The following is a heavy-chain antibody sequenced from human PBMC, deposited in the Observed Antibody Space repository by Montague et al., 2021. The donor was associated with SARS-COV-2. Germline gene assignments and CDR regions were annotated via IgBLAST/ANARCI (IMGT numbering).Heavy chain of an antibody. CDR2: ISWNSDTI. CDR1: GFTFNDYA. J-gene: IGHJ6*03. V-gene: IGHV3-9*01. D-gene: IGHD6-25*01. CDR3: AKGSGYFLNYYYMDV. Sequence: SLSLSWATSGFTFNDYAMHWVRQAPGKGLEWVSGISWNSDTINYADSVKGRFTISRDNAENSLYLQMNSLRAEDTAFYYCAKGSGYFLNYYYMDVWGKGTTVTVSS.